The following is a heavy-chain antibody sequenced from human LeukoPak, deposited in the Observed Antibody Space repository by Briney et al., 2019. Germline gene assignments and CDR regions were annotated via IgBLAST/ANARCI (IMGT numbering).Heavy chain of an antibody. D-gene: IGHD6-25*01. CDR3: AIGGVSAASGKPGYYYYYGMDV. V-gene: IGHV1-24*01. J-gene: IGHJ6*02. CDR1: GYTLTELS. CDR2: FDPEDGET. Sequence: ASVKVSFKVSGYTLTELSMHWVRQAPGKGLEWMGGFDPEDGETIYAQKFQGRVTMTEDTSTDTAYMELSSLRSEDTAVYYCAIGGVSAASGKPGYYYYYGMDVWGQGTTVTVSS.